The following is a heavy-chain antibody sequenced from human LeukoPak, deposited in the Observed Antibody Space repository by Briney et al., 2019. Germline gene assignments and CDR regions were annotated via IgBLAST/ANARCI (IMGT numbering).Heavy chain of an antibody. CDR1: GGSISSYY. V-gene: IGHV4-59*08. CDR3: ARHTNSGSYSGFDP. Sequence: SETLSLTCTVSGGSISSYYWSWIRQPPGKGLEWIGYIYYSGSTNYNPSLKSRVTISVDTSKNQFSLKLSSVTAADTAVYYCARHTNSGSYSGFDPWGQGTLVTVSS. J-gene: IGHJ5*02. D-gene: IGHD1-26*01. CDR2: IYYSGST.